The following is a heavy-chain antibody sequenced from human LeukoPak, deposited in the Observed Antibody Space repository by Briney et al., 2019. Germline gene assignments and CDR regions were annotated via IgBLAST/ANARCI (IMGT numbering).Heavy chain of an antibody. CDR3: ARVGVYTSAGDY. CDR2: ISVYNGNT. D-gene: IGHD2-8*01. V-gene: IGHV1-18*01. Sequence: ASVKVSCKASGYTFISYAITWVRQAPGQGPEWMGWISVYNGNTNYAQKLQGRVTMTTDTSTSTAYMELRSLRSDDTAVYYCARVGVYTSAGDYWGQGTLVTVSS. CDR1: GYTFISYA. J-gene: IGHJ4*02.